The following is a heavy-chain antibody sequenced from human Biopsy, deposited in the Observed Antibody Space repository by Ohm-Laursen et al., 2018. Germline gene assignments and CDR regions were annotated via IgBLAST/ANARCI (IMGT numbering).Heavy chain of an antibody. D-gene: IGHD6-19*01. J-gene: IGHJ6*02. CDR3: VAYPSSGFFENNDDFAMDV. V-gene: IGHV1-69*13. CDR1: GGAFTNYA. CDR2: IITVSETA. Sequence: ASVKVSCNASGGAFTNYAINWVRQAPGHGLEWMGGIITVSETAGYAERFQGRVTITADVTTTTAYMGLSGLRSEDTAVYYCVAYPSSGFFENNDDFAMDVWGQGTTVSVSS.